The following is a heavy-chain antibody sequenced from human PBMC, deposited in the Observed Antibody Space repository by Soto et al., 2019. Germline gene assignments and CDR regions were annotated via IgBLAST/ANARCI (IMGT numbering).Heavy chain of an antibody. D-gene: IGHD1-1*01. Sequence: QVQLVESGGGLVPPGMSLRLSCAVSGFSFRTYGFHWVRQPPGKGLQWVAVISPKGHSDSVEGRFTISRDNSKDTLYLQMNNLRAEDTAVYYCARDDAFANENAFDLWGQGTKVTVSS. CDR3: ARDDAFANENAFDL. J-gene: IGHJ3*01. CDR1: GFSFRTYG. CDR2: ISPK. V-gene: IGHV3-33*01.